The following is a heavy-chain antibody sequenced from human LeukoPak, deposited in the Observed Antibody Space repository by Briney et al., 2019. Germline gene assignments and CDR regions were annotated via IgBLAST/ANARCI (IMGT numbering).Heavy chain of an antibody. D-gene: IGHD6-19*01. CDR2: IRSKAYGGTT. V-gene: IGHV3-49*04. Sequence: GGSLRLSCTASGFTFGDYAMSWVRQAPGKGLEWVGFIRSKAYGGTTEYAASVKGRFTISRDDSKSIAYLQMNSLKTEDTAVYYCTRDYPIAVAGNFDYWGQGTLVTVPS. CDR3: TRDYPIAVAGNFDY. CDR1: GFTFGDYA. J-gene: IGHJ4*02.